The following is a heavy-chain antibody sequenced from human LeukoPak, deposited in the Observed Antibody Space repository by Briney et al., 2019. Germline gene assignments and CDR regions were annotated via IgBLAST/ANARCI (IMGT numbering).Heavy chain of an antibody. CDR3: AKDTHRSMGDAFDI. J-gene: IGHJ3*02. CDR1: GFTFDDYA. V-gene: IGHV3-9*01. D-gene: IGHD2-8*01. CDR2: ISWNSGSI. Sequence: PGGSLRLSCAASGFTFDDYAMHWVRQAPGKGLGWVSGISWNSGSIGYADTVKGRFTISRDNAKNSLYLQMNSLRAEDTALYYCAKDTHRSMGDAFDIWGQGTMVTVSP.